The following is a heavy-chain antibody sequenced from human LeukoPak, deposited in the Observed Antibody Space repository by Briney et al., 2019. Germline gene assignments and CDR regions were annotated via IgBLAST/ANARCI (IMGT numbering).Heavy chain of an antibody. V-gene: IGHV3-74*01. D-gene: IGHD5-18*01. CDR3: ARPPRGSYGYDY. CDR2: INSDGSST. CDR1: GVTFSGYS. Sequence: GGSLRLSCAAPGVTFSGYSMRWVRQAPGKGLVWVSRINSDGSSTSYADSVKGRFTISRDTAKNTLYLQMNSLRAEDTAVYYCARPPRGSYGYDYWGQGTLVTVSS. J-gene: IGHJ4*02.